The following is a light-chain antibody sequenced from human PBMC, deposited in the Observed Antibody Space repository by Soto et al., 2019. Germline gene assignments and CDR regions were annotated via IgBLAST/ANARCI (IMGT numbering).Light chain of an antibody. CDR1: QSVSSY. V-gene: IGKV3-11*01. CDR2: DAS. J-gene: IGKJ5*01. Sequence: EIVLTQSPATLSLSPGERATLSCRASQSVSSYLAWYQQKPGQAPRLLIYDASNRATGIPARFSGSGSGTAFTLTISSLEREDFAVYYCQQRGNWPPITFGQGTRLEIK. CDR3: QQRGNWPPIT.